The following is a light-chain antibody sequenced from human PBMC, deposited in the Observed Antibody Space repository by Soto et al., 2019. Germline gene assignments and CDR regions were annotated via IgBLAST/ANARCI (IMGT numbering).Light chain of an antibody. CDR3: QSYDSSLSGGDV. CDR1: SSNIGAGYD. CDR2: GNS. Sequence: VLTQPPSVSGAPGQRVTISCTGSSSNIGAGYDVHWYQQLPGTAPKLLIYGNSNRPSGVPDRFSGSKSGTSASLAITGLQAEDEADYYCQSYDSSLSGGDVFGTGTKVTVL. J-gene: IGLJ1*01. V-gene: IGLV1-40*01.